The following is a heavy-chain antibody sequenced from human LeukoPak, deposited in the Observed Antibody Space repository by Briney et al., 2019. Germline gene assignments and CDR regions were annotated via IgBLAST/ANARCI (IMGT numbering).Heavy chain of an antibody. J-gene: IGHJ4*02. CDR3: AKDQHTAMVDY. V-gene: IGHV3-30*18. D-gene: IGHD5-18*01. CDR2: ISYDGSNK. CDR1: GFIFSSYG. Sequence: PGGSLRLSCAASGFIFSSYGMQWVRQAPGKGLEWVAVISYDGSNKYYADSVKGRFTISRGNSKNTLYLQMNSLRAEDTAVYYCAKDQHTAMVDYWGQGTLVTLSS.